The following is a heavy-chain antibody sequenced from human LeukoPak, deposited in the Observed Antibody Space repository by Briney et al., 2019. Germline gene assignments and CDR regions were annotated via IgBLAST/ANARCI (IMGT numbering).Heavy chain of an antibody. CDR2: VKEDGTTK. J-gene: IGHJ4*02. CDR1: GFSFTNYW. D-gene: IGHD2-15*01. Sequence: GGSLRLSCAASGFSFTNYWMSWVRQAPGKGLEWVANVKEDGTTKQYMDSVKGRFTISRDSAKNSLYLQMDSLGAEDTAVYYCVSQEVVPHWGQGTLVSVSS. CDR3: VSQEVVPH. V-gene: IGHV3-7*01.